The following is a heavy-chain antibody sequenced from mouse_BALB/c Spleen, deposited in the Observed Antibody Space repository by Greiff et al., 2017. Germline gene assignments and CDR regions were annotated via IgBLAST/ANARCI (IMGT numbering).Heavy chain of an antibody. CDR3: ARSRGYDELDCAVDD. Sequence: VQLQQSGAELVKPGASVKLSCTASGFNIKDTYMHWVKQRPEQGLEWIGRIDPANGNTKYDPKFQGKATITADTSSNTAYLQLSSLTSEDTAVYYCARSRGYDELDCAVDDWGQGTSVTVSS. CDR2: IDPANGNT. D-gene: IGHD2-2*01. CDR1: GFNIKDTY. V-gene: IGHV14-3*02. J-gene: IGHJ4*01.